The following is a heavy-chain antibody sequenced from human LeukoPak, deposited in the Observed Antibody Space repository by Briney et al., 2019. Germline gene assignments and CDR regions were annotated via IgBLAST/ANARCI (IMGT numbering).Heavy chain of an antibody. Sequence: GASVKVSCKASGYTFTSYGISWVRQAPGQGLEWMGWISAYNGNTNYAQKLQGRVTMTTDTSTSTAYMELRSLRSDDTAVYYCARGYYYGSAGPSDYYYMDVWGKGTTVTVSS. CDR1: GYTFTSYG. CDR3: ARGYYYGSAGPSDYYYMDV. CDR2: ISAYNGNT. D-gene: IGHD3-10*01. J-gene: IGHJ6*03. V-gene: IGHV1-18*01.